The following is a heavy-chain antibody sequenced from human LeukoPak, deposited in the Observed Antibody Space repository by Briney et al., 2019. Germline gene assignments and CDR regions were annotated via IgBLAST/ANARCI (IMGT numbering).Heavy chain of an antibody. Sequence: SETLSLTCTVSGGSIISGTHYWSWIRQHPGKGLEWIGYIYHSGSTYYNPSLKSRVTTSVDTSKNQFSLKLISVTAADTAVYYCARDHIHADYYGMDVWGQGTTVTVSS. J-gene: IGHJ6*02. CDR3: ARDHIHADYYGMDV. CDR1: GGSIISGTHY. CDR2: IYHSGST. V-gene: IGHV4-31*03.